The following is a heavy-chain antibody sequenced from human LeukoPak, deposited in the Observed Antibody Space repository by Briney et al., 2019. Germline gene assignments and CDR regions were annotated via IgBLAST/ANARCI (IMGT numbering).Heavy chain of an antibody. J-gene: IGHJ4*02. CDR3: ARAYCGGDCYDGFDY. CDR1: GFIFSNYA. D-gene: IGHD2-21*02. CDR2: IGPSGTSI. Sequence: TGGSLRLSCAASGFIFSNYAMNWVRQAPGRGLEWVSYIGPSGTSIYYADSVKGRFTISRDNARNSVYLQMNGLRAEDTAVYYCARAYCGGDCYDGFDYWGQGTLVTVSS. V-gene: IGHV3-48*01.